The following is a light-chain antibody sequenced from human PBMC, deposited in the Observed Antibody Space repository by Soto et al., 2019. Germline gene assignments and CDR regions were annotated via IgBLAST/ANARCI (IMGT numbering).Light chain of an antibody. CDR3: QRYGSSPPFT. CDR1: QRVSSSY. Sequence: EIVLTQSPVTLSLSPGERATLSCRASQRVSSSYLAWYQQKPGQAPRLLIYGASSRATGIPDRFSGSGSGTDFTLTISRLEPEDFAVYFCQRYGSSPPFTFGQGPKVEI. J-gene: IGKJ2*01. CDR2: GAS. V-gene: IGKV3-20*01.